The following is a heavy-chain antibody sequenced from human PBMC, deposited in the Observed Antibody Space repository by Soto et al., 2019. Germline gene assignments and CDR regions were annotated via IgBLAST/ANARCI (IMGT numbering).Heavy chain of an antibody. CDR3: ARDRWTGGYFDY. CDR1: GGTFSSYA. CDR2: IIPIFGTA. J-gene: IGHJ4*02. V-gene: IGHV1-69*13. Sequence: ASVKVSCKASGGTFSSYAISWVRQAPGQGLEWMGGIIPIFGTANYAQKFQGRVTITADESTSTAYMELSSLRSEDTAVYYCARDRWTGGYFDYWGQGTLVTVSS. D-gene: IGHD2-15*01.